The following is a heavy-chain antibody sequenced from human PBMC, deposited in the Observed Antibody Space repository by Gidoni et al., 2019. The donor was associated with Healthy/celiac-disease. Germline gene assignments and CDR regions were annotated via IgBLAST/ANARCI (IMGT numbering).Heavy chain of an antibody. Sequence: QVQLVESGGGLVKPGGSLRLSCAASGFPFSDYYMSWIRQAPGKGLEWVSYISSSSSYTNYADSVKGRFTISRDNAMNSLYLQMNSLRAEDTAVYYCARIGGGYCSSTSCYGPNYFDYWGQGTLVTVSS. V-gene: IGHV3-11*05. CDR2: ISSSSSYT. CDR1: GFPFSDYY. CDR3: ARIGGGYCSSTSCYGPNYFDY. D-gene: IGHD2-2*01. J-gene: IGHJ4*02.